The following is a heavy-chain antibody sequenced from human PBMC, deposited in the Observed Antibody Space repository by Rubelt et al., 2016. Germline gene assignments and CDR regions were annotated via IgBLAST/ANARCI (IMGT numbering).Heavy chain of an antibody. CDR3: AKPRYSGYDPYFDY. CDR2: ISGSGGST. D-gene: IGHD5-12*01. J-gene: IGHJ4*02. V-gene: IGHV3-23*01. Sequence: GLEWVSAISGSGGSTYYADSVKGRFTISRDNSKNTLYLQMNSLRAEDTAVYYCAKPRYSGYDPYFDYWGQGTLVTVSS.